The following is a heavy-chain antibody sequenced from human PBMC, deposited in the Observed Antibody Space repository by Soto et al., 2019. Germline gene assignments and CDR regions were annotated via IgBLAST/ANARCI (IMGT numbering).Heavy chain of an antibody. V-gene: IGHV3-48*01. CDR2: ISTGSSNI. CDR1: GFTFSNYG. Sequence: GGSLRLSCAASGFTFSNYGMNWVRQAPGKGLEWVSYISTGSSNIYYADSVKGRFTISRDNAKNSLYLQMNSLRAEDTAVYYCARVAYYYDSSGYFYWGQGTLVTVSS. D-gene: IGHD3-22*01. CDR3: ARVAYYYDSSGYFY. J-gene: IGHJ4*02.